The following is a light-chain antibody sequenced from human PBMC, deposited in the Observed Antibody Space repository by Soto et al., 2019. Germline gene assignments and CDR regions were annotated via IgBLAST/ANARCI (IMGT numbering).Light chain of an antibody. J-gene: IGKJ1*01. CDR1: QSVSSN. V-gene: IGKV3-20*01. CDR2: GAS. CDR3: QQYGSSSWT. Sequence: IVMTQSPATLSVSPWERATLSCRASQSVSSNLAWYQQKPGQAPRVLIYGASNRATGIPDRFSGSGSGTDFTLTITRLEPEDFAVYYCQQYGSSSWTFGQGTKVDIK.